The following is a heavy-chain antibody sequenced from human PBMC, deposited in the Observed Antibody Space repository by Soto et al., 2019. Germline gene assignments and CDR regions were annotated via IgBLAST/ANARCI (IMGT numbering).Heavy chain of an antibody. CDR3: AMENVGAVDY. CDR2: MNPNSGNT. Sequence: QVQLVQSGAEVKKPGASVKVSCKASGYTFTSYDINWVRQATGQGLEWMGWMNPNSGNTGYAQKFPCRATTTRNTSISTAYMELSTLSSEDTAVYCCAMENVGAVDYWGQGPLVTVSS. J-gene: IGHJ4*02. V-gene: IGHV1-8*01. D-gene: IGHD1-26*01. CDR1: GYTFTSYD.